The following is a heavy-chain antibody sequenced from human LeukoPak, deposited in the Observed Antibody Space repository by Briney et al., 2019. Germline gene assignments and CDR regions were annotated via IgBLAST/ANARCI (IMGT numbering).Heavy chain of an antibody. CDR2: ISSGGGST. V-gene: IGHV3-23*01. Sequence: GRSLRLSCAASGFTFSSYAMSWVRQAPGKGLEWVSAISSGGGSTYYADSVKGRFTISRDNSKNTLYLQMNSLRAEDTAVYYCAKDSAGIGDYDYWGQGTLVTVSS. CDR1: GFTFSSYA. CDR3: AKDSAGIGDYDY. D-gene: IGHD4-17*01. J-gene: IGHJ4*02.